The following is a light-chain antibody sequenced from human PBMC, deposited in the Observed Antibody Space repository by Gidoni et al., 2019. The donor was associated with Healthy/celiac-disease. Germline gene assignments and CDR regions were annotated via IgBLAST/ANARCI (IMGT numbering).Light chain of an antibody. CDR3: QQYNSYPGT. CDR1: QSISSW. Sequence: DLQITQSPSTLSASVGDRVTITCRASQSISSWLAWYQQKPGKAPKPLIYKASSLESGVPSRCSGSGSGTEFTLTISSLQPDDFATYYCQQYNSYPGTFGQGTKVEIK. CDR2: KAS. V-gene: IGKV1-5*03. J-gene: IGKJ1*01.